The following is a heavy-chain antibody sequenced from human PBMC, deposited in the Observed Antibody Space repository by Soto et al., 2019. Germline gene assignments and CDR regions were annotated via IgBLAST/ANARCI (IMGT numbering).Heavy chain of an antibody. Sequence: QVQLQESGPGLVKPSQTLSLTCTVSGGSISSGDYYWSWIRQPPGKGLEWIGYIYYSGSTYYNPSLKSRVTISVDTSKNQCSLKLSSVTAADTAVYYCARGPLILTGYLDYWGQGTLVTVSS. J-gene: IGHJ4*02. D-gene: IGHD3-9*01. CDR3: ARGPLILTGYLDY. V-gene: IGHV4-30-4*01. CDR1: GGSISSGDYY. CDR2: IYYSGST.